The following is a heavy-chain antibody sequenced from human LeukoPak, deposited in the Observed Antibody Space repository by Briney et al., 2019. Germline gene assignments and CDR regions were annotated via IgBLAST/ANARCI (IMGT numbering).Heavy chain of an antibody. Sequence: ASVKVSCKASGYTFTSYVITWVRQAPGQGLEWMGWISAYNGNTNYAQNLQGRVTMTTDTSTSTAYMELRSLRSDDTAVYYCARVHPSGSYHKYWGQGTLVTVSS. V-gene: IGHV1-18*01. D-gene: IGHD3-10*01. CDR2: ISAYNGNT. CDR1: GYTFTSYV. CDR3: ARVHPSGSYHKY. J-gene: IGHJ1*01.